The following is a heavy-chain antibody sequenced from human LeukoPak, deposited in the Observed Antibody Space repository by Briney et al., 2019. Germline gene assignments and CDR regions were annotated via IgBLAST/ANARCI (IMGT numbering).Heavy chain of an antibody. Sequence: GGSLRLSCVASGLTFSNYAMSWVRQAPGXGLEWVSAIRGSGDSAYYAGSVRGRFTISRDNSKNTLFLQMNSLRAEDTAVYYCAKSKDGYNYGTFDIWGQGTMVTVSS. CDR1: GLTFSNYA. J-gene: IGHJ3*02. D-gene: IGHD5-24*01. CDR3: AKSKDGYNYGTFDI. CDR2: IRGSGDSA. V-gene: IGHV3-23*01.